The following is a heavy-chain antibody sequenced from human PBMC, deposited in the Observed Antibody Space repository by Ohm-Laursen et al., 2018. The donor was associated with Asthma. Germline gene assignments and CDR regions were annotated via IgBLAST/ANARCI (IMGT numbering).Heavy chain of an antibody. CDR3: ARDSTTRYCSGGSCYSSYYYYGMDV. D-gene: IGHD2-15*01. J-gene: IGHJ6*02. CDR1: GFTFSSYA. Sequence: SLRLSCAASGFTFSSYAMSWVRQAPGKGLEWVSAISGSGGSTYYADSVKGRFTISRDNSKNTLYLQMNSLRAEDTAVYYCARDSTTRYCSGGSCYSSYYYYGMDVWGQGTTVTVSS. V-gene: IGHV3-23*01. CDR2: ISGSGGST.